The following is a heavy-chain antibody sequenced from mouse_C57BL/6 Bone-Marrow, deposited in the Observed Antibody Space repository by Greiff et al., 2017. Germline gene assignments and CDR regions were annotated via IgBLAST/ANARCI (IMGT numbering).Heavy chain of an antibody. Sequence: EVTLMESGGDLVKPGGSLKLSCAASGFTFSSYGMSWVRQTPDKRLEWVATISSGGSYTYYPDSVKGRFTISRDNAKNTLYLQMSSLKSEDTAMYYCARRGMVKGYFDYWGQGTTLTVSS. CDR3: ARRGMVKGYFDY. D-gene: IGHD2-2*01. CDR1: GFTFSSYG. V-gene: IGHV5-6*01. CDR2: ISSGGSYT. J-gene: IGHJ2*01.